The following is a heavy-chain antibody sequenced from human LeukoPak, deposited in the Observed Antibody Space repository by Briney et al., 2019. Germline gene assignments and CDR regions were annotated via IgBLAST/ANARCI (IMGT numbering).Heavy chain of an antibody. CDR1: GFTFSSYA. CDR2: ISYDGSNK. D-gene: IGHD6-19*01. Sequence: GGSLRLSCAASGFTFSSYAMHWVRQAPGKGLEWVAVISYDGSNKYYADSVKGRFTISRDNPKNTLYLQMNSLRAEDTAVYYCARDRSIAVAGTMDYWGQGTLVTVSS. V-gene: IGHV3-30-3*01. CDR3: ARDRSIAVAGTMDY. J-gene: IGHJ4*02.